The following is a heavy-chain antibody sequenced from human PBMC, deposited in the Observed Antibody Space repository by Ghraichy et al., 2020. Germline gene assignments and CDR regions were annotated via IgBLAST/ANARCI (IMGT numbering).Heavy chain of an antibody. Sequence: EWIGSIYYSGSTYYNPSLKSRVTISVDTSKNQFSLKLSSVTAADPAVYYCARPQTHCSGYYSGCFDP. CDR2: IYYSGST. CDR3: ARPQTHCSGYYSGCFDP. J-gene: IGHJ5*02. V-gene: IGHV4-39*01. D-gene: IGHD6-13*01.